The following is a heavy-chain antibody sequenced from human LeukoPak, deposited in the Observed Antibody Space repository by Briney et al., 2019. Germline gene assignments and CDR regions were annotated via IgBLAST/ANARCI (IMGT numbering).Heavy chain of an antibody. J-gene: IGHJ5*02. D-gene: IGHD3-10*01. CDR1: GFTFSSYA. V-gene: IGHV3-23*01. CDR2: ISGSGGST. Sequence: GGSLRLSCAASGFTFSSYAMSWVRQAPGKGLEWVSAISGSGGSTYYADSVKGRFTISRDSSKNTLYLQMNSLRAEDTAVHYCVRAHHPGGWFDPWGQGTLVTASS. CDR3: VRAHHPGGWFDP.